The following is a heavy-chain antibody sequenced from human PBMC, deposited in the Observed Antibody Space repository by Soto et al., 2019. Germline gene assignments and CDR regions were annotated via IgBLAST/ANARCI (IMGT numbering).Heavy chain of an antibody. V-gene: IGHV1-46*03. CDR2: INPSGGST. CDR1: GYTFTSYY. CDR3: ARDKYVGCSGGSCYYMDV. J-gene: IGHJ6*03. D-gene: IGHD2-15*01. Sequence: ASVKVSCKASGYTFTSYYMHWVRQAPGQGLEWMGIINPSGGSTSYAQKFQGRVTMTRDTSTSTVYMELSSLRSEDTAVYYCARDKYVGCSGGSCYYMDVWGKGTTVTVS.